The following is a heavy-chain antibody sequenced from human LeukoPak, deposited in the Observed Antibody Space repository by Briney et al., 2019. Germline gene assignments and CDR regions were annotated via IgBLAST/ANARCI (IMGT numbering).Heavy chain of an antibody. CDR2: INAGNGNT. D-gene: IGHD4-17*01. CDR1: GYTFTSYA. CDR3: ARAVVRMTTVPYFDY. Sequence: GASVKVSCKASGYTFTSYAMHWVRQAPGQRLEWMGWINAGNGNTKYSQKFQGRVTITADESTSTAYMELSSLRSEDTAVYYCARAVVRMTTVPYFDYWGQGTLVTVSS. V-gene: IGHV1-3*01. J-gene: IGHJ4*02.